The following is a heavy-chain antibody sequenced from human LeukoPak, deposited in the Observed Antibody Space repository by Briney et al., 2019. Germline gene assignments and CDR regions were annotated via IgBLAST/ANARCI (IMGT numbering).Heavy chain of an antibody. V-gene: IGHV1-69*05. CDR1: GGTFSSYA. J-gene: IGHJ4*02. CDR3: AVYSSGWYGENYYFDY. CDR2: IIPIFGTA. D-gene: IGHD6-19*01. Sequence: ASVKVSCKASGGTFSSYAISWVRQAPGQGLEWMGRIIPIFGTANYAQKFQGRVTITTDESTSTAYMELSNLRSEDTAVYYCAVYSSGWYGENYYFDYWGQGTLVTVSS.